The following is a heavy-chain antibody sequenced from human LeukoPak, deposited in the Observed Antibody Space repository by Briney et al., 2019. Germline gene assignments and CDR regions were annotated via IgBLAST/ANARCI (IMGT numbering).Heavy chain of an antibody. CDR3: AREGQPYNWFDP. D-gene: IGHD6-13*01. Sequence: GGSLRLSCAASGFTVRSDARHGVRGGRGKGLEWVAVISYDGSNKYYADSVKGRFTISRDDFKKTLYLQMNSLRAEDTAVYYCAREGQPYNWFDPWGQGTLVTVSS. CDR1: GFTVRSDA. J-gene: IGHJ5*02. V-gene: IGHV3-30*01. CDR2: ISYDGSNK.